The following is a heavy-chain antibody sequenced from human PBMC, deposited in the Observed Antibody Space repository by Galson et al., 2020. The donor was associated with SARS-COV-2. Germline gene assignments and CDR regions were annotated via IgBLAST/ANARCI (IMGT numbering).Heavy chain of an antibody. CDR1: GGSVSDSPYY. Sequence: SQTLSLTCTVSGGSVSDSPYYWGWIRQPPGKGLEWIASIYYSGTTYYNPSLKSRVTISVDRPKNQFSLRLYSVTAKDTAVYYCASPSGAWGQGTLVTVSS. D-gene: IGHD2-15*01. CDR3: ASPSGA. CDR2: IYYSGTT. V-gene: IGHV4-39*01. J-gene: IGHJ4*02.